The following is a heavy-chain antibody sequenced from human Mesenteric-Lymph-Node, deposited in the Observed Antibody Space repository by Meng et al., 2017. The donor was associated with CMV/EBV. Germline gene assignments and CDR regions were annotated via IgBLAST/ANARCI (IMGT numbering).Heavy chain of an antibody. J-gene: IGHJ4*02. V-gene: IGHV4-34*01. CDR1: GGAFSGYY. CDR2: INHSGST. CDR3: ARHQRWLKSEGGFNY. Sequence: QVQLQQWGPGLVKPSETLSLPCAVYGGAFSGYYWSWIRQPPGKGLEWIGEINHSGSTNYNPSLKSRVTISVDTSKNQFSLKLSSVTAADTAVYYCARHQRWLKSEGGFNYWGQGTLVTVSS. D-gene: IGHD4-23*01.